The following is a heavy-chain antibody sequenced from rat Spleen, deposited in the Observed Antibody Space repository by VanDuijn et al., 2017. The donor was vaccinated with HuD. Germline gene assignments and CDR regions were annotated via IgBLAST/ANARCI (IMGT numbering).Heavy chain of an antibody. D-gene: IGHD1-11*01. J-gene: IGHJ2*01. CDR3: ARHKRSNYGGYSLFDY. Sequence: EVQLVESDGGLVQPGRSLKLSCAASGFIFSDFYMAWVRQAPTKGLEWLATISYDGSSTYYRDSVKGRFTISRNNAKGTLYLQMDSLRSEDTATYYCARHKRSNYGGYSLFDYWGQGVMVTVSS. CDR2: ISYDGSST. CDR1: GFIFSDFY. V-gene: IGHV5-29*01.